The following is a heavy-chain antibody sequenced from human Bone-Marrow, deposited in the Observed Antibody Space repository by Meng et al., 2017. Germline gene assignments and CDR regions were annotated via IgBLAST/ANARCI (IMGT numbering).Heavy chain of an antibody. CDR3: AREVSPYYYGSGSEKWFDP. D-gene: IGHD3-10*01. J-gene: IGHJ5*02. Sequence: QVQLQEQGPGLVRPSETLSLTCTVSGGSVSSGSYYWSWIRQPPGKGLEWIGYIYYSGSTNYNPSLKSRVTISVDTSKNQFSLKLSSVTAADTAVYYCAREVSPYYYGSGSEKWFDPWGQGTLVTVSS. CDR2: IYYSGST. V-gene: IGHV4-61*01. CDR1: GGSVSSGSYY.